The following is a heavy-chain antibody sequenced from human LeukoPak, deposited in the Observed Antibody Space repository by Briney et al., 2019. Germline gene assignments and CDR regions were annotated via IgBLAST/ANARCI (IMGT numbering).Heavy chain of an antibody. J-gene: IGHJ6*03. CDR1: GGSISSGSYY. V-gene: IGHV4-61*02. Sequence: SETLSLTCTVSGGSISSGSYYWSWIRQPAGKGLEWIGRIYTYESPNYNPSLKSRVTISVDTSKNQFSLKLSSVTAADTAVYYCARRLGRKFGERFYYYHYMDVWGKGTTVTISS. CDR2: IYTYESP. CDR3: ARRLGRKFGERFYYYHYMDV. D-gene: IGHD3-10*01.